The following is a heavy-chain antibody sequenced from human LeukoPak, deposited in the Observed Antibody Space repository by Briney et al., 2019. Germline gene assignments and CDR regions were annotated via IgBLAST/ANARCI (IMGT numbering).Heavy chain of an antibody. V-gene: IGHV4-59*01. CDR3: ARAGLYSYGSLGY. CDR1: GGSISSYY. CDR2: IYYSGST. Sequence: SETLSLTCTVSGGSISSYYWSWIRQPPGKGLEWIGYIYYSGSTNYNPSLKSRVTISVDTSKSQFSLKLSSVTAADTAVYYCARAGLYSYGSLGYWGQGTLVTVSS. D-gene: IGHD5-18*01. J-gene: IGHJ4*02.